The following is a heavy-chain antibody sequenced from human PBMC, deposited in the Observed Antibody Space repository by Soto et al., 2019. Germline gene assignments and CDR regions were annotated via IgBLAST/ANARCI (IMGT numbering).Heavy chain of an antibody. Sequence: QVHLVQSGAEVKGPGASVKVSCEASGYTFTNYGISWVRQAPGQGLEWMAWISAYSGDTKYAPKIQGRVTVTTDTSTNTAYMELRSLRSDDTDVYFCARENYDFWIGLLLDYWGQGTLVTVSS. CDR2: ISAYSGDT. CDR1: GYTFTNYG. V-gene: IGHV1-18*01. CDR3: ARENYDFWIGLLLDY. J-gene: IGHJ4*02. D-gene: IGHD3-3*01.